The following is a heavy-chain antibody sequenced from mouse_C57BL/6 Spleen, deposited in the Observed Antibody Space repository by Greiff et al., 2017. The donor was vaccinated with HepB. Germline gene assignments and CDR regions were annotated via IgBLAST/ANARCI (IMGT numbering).Heavy chain of an antibody. Sequence: QVQLQQPGAELVMPGASVKLSCKASGYTFTSYWMPWVKQRPGQGLEWIGEIDPSDSYTNYTQKFKGKSTLSVDKSSSTADMQLSSLTAEDSAVYYCARHWDLYYFDYWGQGTTLTVA. D-gene: IGHD4-1*01. CDR3: ARHWDLYYFDY. V-gene: IGHV1-69*01. CDR2: IDPSDSYT. J-gene: IGHJ2*01. CDR1: GYTFTSYW.